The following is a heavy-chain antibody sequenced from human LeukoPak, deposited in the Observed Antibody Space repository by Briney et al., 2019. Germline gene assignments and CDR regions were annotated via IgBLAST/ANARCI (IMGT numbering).Heavy chain of an antibody. CDR2: ISNSGGTI. V-gene: IGHV3-48*01. CDR1: GFTFGTDA. J-gene: IGHJ4*02. Sequence: GGSLRLSCAASGFTFGTDAMNWVRQAPGKGLEWVSYISNSGGTIYYGDSVKGRFTISRDNAKNSLYLQMNSLRAEDTAVYYCARGYYAFDYWGQGTLVTVSS. CDR3: ARGYYAFDY. D-gene: IGHD2-2*01.